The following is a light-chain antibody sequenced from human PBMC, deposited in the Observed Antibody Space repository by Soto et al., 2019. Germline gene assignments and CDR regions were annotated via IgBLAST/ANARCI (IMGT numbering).Light chain of an antibody. J-gene: IGLJ2*01. V-gene: IGLV2-8*01. Sequence: QSVLTQPPSASGSHGQSVSISCTGTSSDVGGYNYVSWYQQHPGKAPKLIIYEVTKRPSGVPYRFSGSKSGNTASLTVSGLQTEDEADYYCSSYGGFNNVLFGGGTKLTVL. CDR2: EVT. CDR1: SSDVGGYNY. CDR3: SSYGGFNNVL.